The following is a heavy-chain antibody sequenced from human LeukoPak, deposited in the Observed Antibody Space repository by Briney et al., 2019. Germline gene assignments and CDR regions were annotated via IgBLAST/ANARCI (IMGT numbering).Heavy chain of an antibody. CDR3: ARGYDSGSYYRH. J-gene: IGHJ4*02. CDR1: GGSINNYY. V-gene: IGHV4-59*12. D-gene: IGHD3-10*01. Sequence: SETLSLTCTVSGGSINNYYWSWIRQPPGKGLEWIGYTSYSGSTDYNPSLKSRVTISLDTSRNQFSLKLSSVTAADTAIYFCARGYDSGSYYRHWGQGTLVTVSS. CDR2: TSYSGST.